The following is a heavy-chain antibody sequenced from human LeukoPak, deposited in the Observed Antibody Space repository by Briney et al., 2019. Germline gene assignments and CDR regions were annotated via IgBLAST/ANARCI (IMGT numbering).Heavy chain of an antibody. Sequence: GASVKVSCKASGYTFTSYYMHWVRQAPGQGLEWMGIINPSGGSTSYAQKFQGRVTMTRDTSTSTVYMELSSLRSEDTAVYYCARGYYDFWSGYYKSYLDPWGQGTLVTVSS. D-gene: IGHD3-3*01. CDR1: GYTFTSYY. J-gene: IGHJ5*02. CDR3: ARGYYDFWSGYYKSYLDP. V-gene: IGHV1-46*01. CDR2: INPSGGST.